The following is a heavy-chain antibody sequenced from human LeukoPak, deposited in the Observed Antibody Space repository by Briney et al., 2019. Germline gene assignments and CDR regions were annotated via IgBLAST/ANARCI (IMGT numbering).Heavy chain of an antibody. D-gene: IGHD7-27*01. J-gene: IGHJ4*02. CDR3: VGGAPNWGFDF. CDR2: INPNSGGT. Sequence: ASVKVSCKASGYTFTRYYMHWVRQAPGQGLEWMGRINPNSGGTNYAQKFQGRVTMTRDTSISTAYMELSSLTSEDTAVYFCVGGAPNWGFDFWGQGTLVTVSS. CDR1: GYTFTRYY. V-gene: IGHV1-2*06.